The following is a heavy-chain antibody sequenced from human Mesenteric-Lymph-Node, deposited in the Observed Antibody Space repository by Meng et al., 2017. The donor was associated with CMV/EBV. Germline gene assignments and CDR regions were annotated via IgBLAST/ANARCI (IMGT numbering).Heavy chain of an antibody. CDR3: SRKVDCSTVSCSSGVAHVYAMDV. CDR2: IRFDGSNQ. J-gene: IGHJ6*02. Sequence: GESLKISCAASGFTFSSYAMHWVRQAPGKGLEWVAFIRFDGSNQYYAFSVKGRFTISRDNFRKTLSLQMDSLRAEDTAVYYCSRKVDCSTVSCSSGVAHVYAMDVWGQGTTVTVSS. CDR1: GFTFSSYA. D-gene: IGHD2-2*01. V-gene: IGHV3-30*02.